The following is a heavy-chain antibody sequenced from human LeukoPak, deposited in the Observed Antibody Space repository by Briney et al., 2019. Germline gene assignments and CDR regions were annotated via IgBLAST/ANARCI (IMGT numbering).Heavy chain of an antibody. CDR3: ARGGAGGYYDTFGY. V-gene: IGHV4-59*12. CDR1: GGSISSYY. Sequence: SETLSLTCTVSGGSISSYYWSWIRQPPRKRLEWIGYMYYSGSTNYNPSLKSRVTISVDTSKNQFSLRLSSVTAADTAVYYCARGGAGGYYDTFGYWGQGTLVTVSS. J-gene: IGHJ4*02. D-gene: IGHD3-22*01. CDR2: MYYSGST.